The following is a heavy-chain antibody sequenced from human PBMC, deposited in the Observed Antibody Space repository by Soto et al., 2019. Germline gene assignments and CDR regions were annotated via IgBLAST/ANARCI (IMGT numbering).Heavy chain of an antibody. V-gene: IGHV3-48*03. CDR1: GFTFSSYE. J-gene: IGHJ6*02. CDR2: ISSSGSTI. CDR3: AREDSSYYDFWSGYRGGYYYYGMDV. Sequence: EVQLVESGGGLVQPGGSLRLSCAASGFTFSSYEMNWVRQAPGKGLEWVSYISSSGSTIYYADSVKGRFTISRDNAKNSLYLQMNSLRAEDTAFYYCAREDSSYYDFWSGYRGGYYYYGMDVWGQGTTVTVSS. D-gene: IGHD3-3*01.